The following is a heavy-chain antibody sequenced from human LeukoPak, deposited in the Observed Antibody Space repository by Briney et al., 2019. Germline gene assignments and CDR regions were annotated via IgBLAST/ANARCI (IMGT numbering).Heavy chain of an antibody. D-gene: IGHD3-9*01. Sequence: SETLSLTCTVSGCSISSYYWSWIRQPPGKGLEWIGYIYYSGSTNYNPSLKSRVTISVDTSKNQFSLKLSSVTAADTAVYYCARVRYYDILTGYYGDGYFDYWGQGTLVTVSS. J-gene: IGHJ4*02. CDR3: ARVRYYDILTGYYGDGYFDY. CDR2: IYYSGST. V-gene: IGHV4-59*01. CDR1: GCSISSYY.